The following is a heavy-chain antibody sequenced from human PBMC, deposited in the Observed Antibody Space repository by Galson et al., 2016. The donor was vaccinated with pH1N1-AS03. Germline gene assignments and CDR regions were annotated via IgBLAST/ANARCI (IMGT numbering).Heavy chain of an antibody. CDR2: ISQGGSET. CDR3: ARESPVNDNLDT. D-gene: IGHD1-1*01. CDR1: GYSFSAYW. J-gene: IGHJ2*01. V-gene: IGHV3-7*03. Sequence: SVRLSCAASGYSFSAYWMNWVRQAPGKGLEWVANISQGGSETYYARSVEGRVTISADNAKNTLYMHMNNLRAEDRAVYYCARESPVNDNLDTWGRGTLVTVSS.